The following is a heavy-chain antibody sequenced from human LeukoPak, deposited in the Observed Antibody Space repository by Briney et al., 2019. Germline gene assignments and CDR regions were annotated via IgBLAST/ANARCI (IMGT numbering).Heavy chain of an antibody. CDR2: IYGGGNI. CDR1: GFTVTSNY. Sequence: GGSLRLSCAASGFTVTSNYMNWVRQAPGKGLEWVSVIYGGGNIYYADSVKGRFTISRDNSKNTLYLQMNSLRAEDTAVYYCARGAGYNYPYYFDYWGQGTLVTVSS. CDR3: ARGAGYNYPYYFDY. V-gene: IGHV3-53*01. J-gene: IGHJ4*02. D-gene: IGHD5-24*01.